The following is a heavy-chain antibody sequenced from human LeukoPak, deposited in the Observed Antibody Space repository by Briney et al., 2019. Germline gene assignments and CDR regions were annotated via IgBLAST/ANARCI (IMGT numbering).Heavy chain of an antibody. CDR1: GGSISSYY. D-gene: IGHD4-17*01. J-gene: IGHJ4*02. CDR3: ARDGGSYGAVDY. CDR2: IYYSGST. Sequence: SETLSLTCTASGGSISSYYWSWIRQPPGKGLEWIGYIYYSGSTNYNPSLKSRVTISVDTSKNQFSLKLSSVTAADTAVYYCARDGGSYGAVDYWGQGTLGTVSS. V-gene: IGHV4-59*01.